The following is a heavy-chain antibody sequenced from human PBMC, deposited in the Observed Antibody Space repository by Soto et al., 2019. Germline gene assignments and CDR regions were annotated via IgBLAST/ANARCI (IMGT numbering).Heavy chain of an antibody. V-gene: IGHV4-4*02. CDR3: ARPEIDSGGPIGI. Sequence: QVQLQESGPGLVKPSGTLSLTCTVSGGSISSGKWHSWVRPPPGKGLEWIGEVLQSGSANYNSSLKSQVTISIDKSKNQFSLGLRSVTAADTAVYFCARPEIDSGGPIGIWGQGTLVTVSS. J-gene: IGHJ4*02. CDR2: VLQSGSA. CDR1: GGSISSGKW. D-gene: IGHD3-16*02.